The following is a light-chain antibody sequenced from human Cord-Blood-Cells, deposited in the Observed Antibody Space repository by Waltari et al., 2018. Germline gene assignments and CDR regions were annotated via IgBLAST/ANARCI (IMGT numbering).Light chain of an antibody. CDR3: QQHSNWPLT. Sequence: DIVFTHSPATLSLFPGERATLSCSTSQSVSSYLAWYQQKPGQAPRLLIYDASNRATGIPARFSGSGSGTDFTLTISSLEAEDFAVYYCQQHSNWPLTFGGGTKVEIK. CDR2: DAS. CDR1: QSVSSY. V-gene: IGKV3-11*01. J-gene: IGKJ4*01.